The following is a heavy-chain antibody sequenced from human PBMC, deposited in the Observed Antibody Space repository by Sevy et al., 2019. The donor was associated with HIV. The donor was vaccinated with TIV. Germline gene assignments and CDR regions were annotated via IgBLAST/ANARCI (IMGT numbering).Heavy chain of an antibody. J-gene: IGHJ3*02. V-gene: IGHV3-7*01. CDR3: ATKGGSRLDDAFDT. Sequence: GGSLRLSCAASGFSFSWYWMSWVRQTPEKGLEWVANINQDESEKNYVDSVRGRFTISRDNAKNSLYLQMNSLRVDDTAVYYCATKGGSRLDDAFDTWGQGTMVTVSS. CDR2: INQDESEK. CDR1: GFSFSWYW. D-gene: IGHD3-10*01.